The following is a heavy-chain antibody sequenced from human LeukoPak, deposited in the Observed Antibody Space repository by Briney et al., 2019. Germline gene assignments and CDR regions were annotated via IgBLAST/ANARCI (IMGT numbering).Heavy chain of an antibody. CDR2: INAGNGNT. CDR1: GYTFTSYA. D-gene: IGHD2-8*01. V-gene: IGHV1-3*01. CDR3: ARDLFIGRGLMVY. Sequence: GASVKVSCKASGYTFTSYAMHWVRQAPGQRLEWMGWINAGNGNTKYSQKFQGRVTITRDTSASTAYMELSSLRSEDTAVYYYARDLFIGRGLMVYWGQGALVTVSS. J-gene: IGHJ4*02.